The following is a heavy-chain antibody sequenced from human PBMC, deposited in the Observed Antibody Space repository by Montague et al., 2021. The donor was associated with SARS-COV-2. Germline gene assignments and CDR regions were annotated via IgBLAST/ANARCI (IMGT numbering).Heavy chain of an antibody. CDR2: IYYSGST. D-gene: IGHD1-7*01. CDR3: ARAAGYNWNYGYNWFDP. J-gene: IGHJ5*02. Sequence: SETLSLTCTVSGGSISSYYWSWIRHPPGKGLEWIGYIYYSGSTNYNPSLKSRVTISVDTSKNQFSLKLSSVTAADTAVYYCARAAGYNWNYGYNWFDPWGQGTLVTVSA. V-gene: IGHV4-59*01. CDR1: GGSISSYY.